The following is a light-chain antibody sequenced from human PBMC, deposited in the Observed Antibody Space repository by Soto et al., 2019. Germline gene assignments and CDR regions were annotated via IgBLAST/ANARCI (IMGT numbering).Light chain of an antibody. CDR3: QQYNTYPLT. J-gene: IGKJ4*01. CDR1: QSISTW. Sequence: DIPMTQSPSTLSASVGDRVTITCRASQSISTWLAWYQQKPGKAPKLLIYKASTLEGGFPSRFSGSGSGTEFNITISSLQPDDFATYYCQQYNTYPLTFGGGTTVEIK. V-gene: IGKV1-5*03. CDR2: KAS.